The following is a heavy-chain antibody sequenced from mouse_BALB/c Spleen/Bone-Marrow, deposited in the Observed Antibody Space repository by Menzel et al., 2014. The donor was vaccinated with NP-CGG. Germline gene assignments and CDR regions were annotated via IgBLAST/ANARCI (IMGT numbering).Heavy chain of an antibody. V-gene: IGHV14-3*02. CDR3: ARWGYYAMDY. CDR1: GFNIKDTY. J-gene: IGHJ4*01. Sequence: EVKVEESGAELVKPGASVKLSCTASGFNIKDTYMHWVKQRPEQGLEWIGRIDPASGNTKYDPKFQGKATITADTSSNTAYLQLSSLTSEDTAVYYCARWGYYAMDYWGQGTSVTVSS. CDR2: IDPASGNT.